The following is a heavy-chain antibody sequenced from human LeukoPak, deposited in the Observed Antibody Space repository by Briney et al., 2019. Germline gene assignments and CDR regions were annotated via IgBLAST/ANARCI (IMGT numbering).Heavy chain of an antibody. Sequence: SETLSLTCTVSGGSISSYYWSWIRQPPGKGLEWIGCIYYSGSTNYNPSLKSRVTISVDTSKNQFSLKLSSVTAADTAVYYCARHEAQWNAFDIWGQGTMVTVSS. CDR1: GGSISSYY. D-gene: IGHD6-19*01. V-gene: IGHV4-59*08. CDR2: IYYSGST. J-gene: IGHJ3*02. CDR3: ARHEAQWNAFDI.